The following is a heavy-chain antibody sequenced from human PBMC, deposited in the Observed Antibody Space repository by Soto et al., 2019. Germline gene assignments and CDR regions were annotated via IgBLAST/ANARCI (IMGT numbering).Heavy chain of an antibody. D-gene: IGHD3-3*01. J-gene: IGHJ6*03. CDR2: IHYSGST. Sequence: SETLSLSCTVSGDSISNYYWSWIRQPPGKGLEWIGYIHYSGSTKYNSSLKSRVTISVDTSENQFSLKLSSVTAADTAVYYCAKTYYDFWSGSQYYYIDVWGKGTTVTVSS. V-gene: IGHV4-59*01. CDR1: GDSISNYY. CDR3: AKTYYDFWSGSQYYYIDV.